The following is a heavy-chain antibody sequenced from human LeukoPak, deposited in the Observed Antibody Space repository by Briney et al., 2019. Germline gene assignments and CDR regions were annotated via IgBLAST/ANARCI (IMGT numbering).Heavy chain of an antibody. CDR2: INPNSGGT. V-gene: IGHV1-2*02. Sequence: ASVKVSCKASGYTFTGYYMHWVRQAPGQGLEWMGWINPNSGGTNYAQKFQGRVTMTRDTSISTAYMELSRLRSDDTAVYYCASGPLRYFDWLQRAYDAFDIWGQGTMVTVSS. J-gene: IGHJ3*02. CDR3: ASGPLRYFDWLQRAYDAFDI. CDR1: GYTFTGYY. D-gene: IGHD3-9*01.